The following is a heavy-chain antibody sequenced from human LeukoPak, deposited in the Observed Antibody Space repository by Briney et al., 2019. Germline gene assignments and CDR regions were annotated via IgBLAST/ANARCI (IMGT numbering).Heavy chain of an antibody. CDR2: IYYSGST. J-gene: IGHJ4*02. CDR3: ARATRRVWLVSMGFDY. Sequence: SETLSLTCTVSGGSISSSSYYWGWIRQPPGKGLEWIGSIYYSGSTYYNPSLKSRVTISVDTSKNQFSLKLSSVTAADTAVYYCARATRRVWLVSMGFDYWGQGTLVTVSS. CDR1: GGSISSSSYY. D-gene: IGHD6-19*01. V-gene: IGHV4-39*07.